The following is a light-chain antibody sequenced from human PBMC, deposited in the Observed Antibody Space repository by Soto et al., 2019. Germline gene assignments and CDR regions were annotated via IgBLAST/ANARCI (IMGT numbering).Light chain of an antibody. CDR1: QNINNW. CDR3: QQYTTYSPLT. J-gene: IGKJ4*01. V-gene: IGKV1-5*01. CDR2: DAS. Sequence: DIQMTQSPSTLSASVGDRVTFTCRASQNINNWLAWYQQKPGKAPNLLFYDASSLESGVPSRFSGSGYGTKFTLTIGSLQPDDFATYYCQQYTTYSPLTFGGGTGVEIK.